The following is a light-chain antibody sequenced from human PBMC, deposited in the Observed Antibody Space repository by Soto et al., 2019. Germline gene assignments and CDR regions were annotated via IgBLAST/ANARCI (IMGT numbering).Light chain of an antibody. CDR1: SSDIGSNT. Sequence: QSVLTQPPSASGTPGQGVTISCSGSSSDIGSNTVNWYQQLPGTAPKLLIYFNNQRPSGVPDRFSGSKSGTSASLAISGLQSEDEAQYYCAAWEDSLNGPVVGGGTKLTVL. CDR2: FNN. CDR3: AAWEDSLNGPV. V-gene: IGLV1-44*01. J-gene: IGLJ3*02.